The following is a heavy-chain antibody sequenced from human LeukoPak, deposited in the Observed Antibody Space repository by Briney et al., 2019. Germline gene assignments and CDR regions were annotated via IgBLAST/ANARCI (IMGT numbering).Heavy chain of an antibody. CDR1: VGSISNYY. J-gene: IGHJ4*02. Sequence: PSETLPLTCTVSVGSISNYYWRWLRQPPGKGLEWIGYIYYSGSNDYNPSLKSRVTISVDTSKNQFSLKLNSVTAADTAVYYCARLSGDGYSLDYWGQGTLVTVSS. V-gene: IGHV4-59*08. CDR3: ARLSGDGYSLDY. CDR2: IYYSGSN. D-gene: IGHD5-24*01.